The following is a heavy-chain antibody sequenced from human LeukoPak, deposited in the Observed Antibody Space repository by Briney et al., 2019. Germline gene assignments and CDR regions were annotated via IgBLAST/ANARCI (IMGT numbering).Heavy chain of an antibody. CDR1: GGTFSSYA. D-gene: IGHD5-12*01. V-gene: IGHV1-69*13. CDR2: IIPIFGIA. Sequence: SVKVSCKASGGTFSSYAISWVRQAPGQGLEWMGRIIPIFGIANYAQKFQGRVTITADESTSTAYMELSSLRSEDTAVYYCASPSAASLDSGYDLDYYYYGMDVWGQGTTVTVSS. J-gene: IGHJ6*02. CDR3: ASPSAASLDSGYDLDYYYYGMDV.